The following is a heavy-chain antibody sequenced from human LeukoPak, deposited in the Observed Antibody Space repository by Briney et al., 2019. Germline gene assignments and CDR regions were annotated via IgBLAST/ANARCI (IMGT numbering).Heavy chain of an antibody. CDR2: INPNSGGT. V-gene: IGHV1-2*02. CDR3: ARDSPTSSYYYGSGNGRDY. J-gene: IGHJ4*02. CDR1: GYTFNGYY. Sequence: ASVKVSCKASGYTFNGYYMHWVRQAPGQGLEWMGWINPNSGGTNYARKFQGRVTMTRDTSISTAYMELSRLRSDDTAMYYCARDSPTSSYYYGSGNGRDYWGQGTLVTVSS. D-gene: IGHD3-10*01.